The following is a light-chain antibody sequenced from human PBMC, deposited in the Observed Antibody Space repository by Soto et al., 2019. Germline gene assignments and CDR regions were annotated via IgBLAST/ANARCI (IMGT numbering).Light chain of an antibody. CDR1: QSVSSSY. V-gene: IGKV3D-20*02. Sequence: EIVLTQSAGTLSLSTGERATLSCRASQSVSSSYLAWYQQKPGQAPRLLIYGASSRATGIPDRFSGSGSGTDFTLTISRLEPEDFAVYYCHQRSNWPLTFGGGTKVDI. CDR2: GAS. J-gene: IGKJ4*01. CDR3: HQRSNWPLT.